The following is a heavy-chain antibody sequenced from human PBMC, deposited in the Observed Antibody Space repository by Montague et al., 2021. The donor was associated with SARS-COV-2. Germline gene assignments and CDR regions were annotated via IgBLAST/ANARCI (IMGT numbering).Heavy chain of an antibody. CDR2: VYHSGRS. Sequence: SEILSLTCTVSGASIRSNTFFWAWIRQSPGKGLEWIGSVYHSGRSYFNPSLKSRVTISVDTSKSQFSLRVTSVTAADTAVYFCAGDQRQFDSNSPRIDYWGQGTLVTVSS. CDR3: AGDQRQFDSNSPRIDY. J-gene: IGHJ4*02. CDR1: GASIRSNTFF. D-gene: IGHD2/OR15-2a*01. V-gene: IGHV4-39*07.